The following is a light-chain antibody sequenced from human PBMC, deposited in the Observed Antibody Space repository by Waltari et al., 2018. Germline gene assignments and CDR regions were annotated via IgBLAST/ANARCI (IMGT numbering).Light chain of an antibody. V-gene: IGKV2-30*01. CDR1: QRLVYMYGNND. Sequence: QRLVYMYGNNDVSWFHQSPGQSPRRLSYKVSNRDSGGPDRFSGSGSGTDFTLKISRVEAEDGGVYYCMQGTHWPRTFGQGTKGQIK. CDR3: MQGTHWPRT. CDR2: KVS. J-gene: IGKJ1*01.